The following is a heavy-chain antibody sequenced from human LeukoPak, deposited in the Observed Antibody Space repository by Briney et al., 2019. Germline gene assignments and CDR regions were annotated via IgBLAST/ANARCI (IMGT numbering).Heavy chain of an antibody. CDR3: ARAQSREQQLPFDY. CDR2: ISYDGSNK. CDR1: GFTFSSYA. D-gene: IGHD6-13*01. Sequence: GGSLRLSCAASGFTFSSYAMHWVRQAPGKGLEWVAVISYDGSNKYYADSVKGRFTISRDNSKNTLYLQMNSLRAEDTAVYYCARAQSREQQLPFDYWAKGTLVAVSS. J-gene: IGHJ4*02. V-gene: IGHV3-30-3*01.